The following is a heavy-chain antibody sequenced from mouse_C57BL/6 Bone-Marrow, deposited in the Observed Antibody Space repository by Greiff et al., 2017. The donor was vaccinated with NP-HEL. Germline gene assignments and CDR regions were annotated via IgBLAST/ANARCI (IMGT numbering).Heavy chain of an antibody. CDR1: GYSFTGYY. CDR3: ARDEGTEIYDLDY. D-gene: IGHD3-3*01. V-gene: IGHV1-42*01. Sequence: VQLQQSGPELVKPGASVKISCKASGYSFTGYYMNWVKQSPEKSLEWIGEINPSTGGTTYNQKFKAKATLTVDKSSSTAYMQLKSLTSEDSAVYYCARDEGTEIYDLDYWGQGTTLTVSS. J-gene: IGHJ2*01. CDR2: INPSTGGT.